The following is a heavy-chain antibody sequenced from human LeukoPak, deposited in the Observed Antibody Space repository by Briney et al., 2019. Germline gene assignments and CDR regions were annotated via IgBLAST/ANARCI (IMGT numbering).Heavy chain of an antibody. J-gene: IGHJ5*02. V-gene: IGHV4-34*01. CDR1: GGSFSGYY. Sequence: SETLSLTCAVYGGSFSGYYWSWIRQPPGKGLEWIGEINHSGSTNYNPSLKSRVTISVDTSKNQFSLKLSSVTAADTAVYYCASRKRITIFGVVIENWNWFDPWGQGTLVTVSS. D-gene: IGHD3-3*01. CDR3: ASRKRITIFGVVIENWNWFDP. CDR2: INHSGST.